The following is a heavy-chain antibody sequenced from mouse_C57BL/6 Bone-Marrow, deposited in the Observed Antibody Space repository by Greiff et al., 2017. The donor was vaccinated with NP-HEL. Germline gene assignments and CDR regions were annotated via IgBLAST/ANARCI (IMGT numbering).Heavy chain of an antibody. V-gene: IGHV4-1*01. D-gene: IGHD2-3*01. CDR1: GIDFSRYW. Sequence: EVKVEESGGGLVQPGGSLKLSCAASGIDFSRYWMSWVRRAPGKGLEWIGEINPDSSTINYAPSLKDKFIISRDNAKNTLYLQMSKVRSEDTALYYCARPLDGYPTLYYAMDYWGQGTSVTVSS. CDR3: ARPLDGYPTLYYAMDY. CDR2: INPDSSTI. J-gene: IGHJ4*01.